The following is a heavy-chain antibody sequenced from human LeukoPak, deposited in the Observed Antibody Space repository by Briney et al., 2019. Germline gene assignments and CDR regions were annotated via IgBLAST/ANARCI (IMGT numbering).Heavy chain of an antibody. CDR2: ISNHGSNR. CDR3: AGKPYNVGTYYNNWFDP. J-gene: IGHJ5*02. CDR1: GLTFSSYG. D-gene: IGHD3-10*01. Sequence: GGSLRLSCAASGLTFSSYGFHWVRQSPGKGLEWVAVISNHGSNRYYADSVKGRFTISRDNSENTVFLQMDSLRPEDTALYYCAGKPYNVGTYYNNWFDPWGLGTLVTVSS. V-gene: IGHV3-30*02.